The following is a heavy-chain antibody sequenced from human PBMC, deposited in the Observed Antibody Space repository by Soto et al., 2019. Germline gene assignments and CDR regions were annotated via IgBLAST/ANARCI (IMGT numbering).Heavy chain of an antibody. Sequence: SETLSLTCTVSGGSISSYYWSWIRQPPGKGLEWIGYIYYSGSPNYNPSLKSRVTISVDTSENHFSLKLSSVPAADTAVYYCAREPRRGYCSSTGCLDAFDICGQGTILTVSS. CDR1: GGSISSYY. CDR3: AREPRRGYCSSTGCLDAFDI. V-gene: IGHV4-59*01. D-gene: IGHD2-2*01. J-gene: IGHJ3*02. CDR2: IYYSGSP.